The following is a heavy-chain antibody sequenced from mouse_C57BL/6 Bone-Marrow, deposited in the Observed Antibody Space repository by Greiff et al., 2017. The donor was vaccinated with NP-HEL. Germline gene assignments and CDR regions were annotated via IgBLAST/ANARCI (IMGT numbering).Heavy chain of an antibody. CDR3: ARRPPTPFDY. V-gene: IGHV1-19*01. CDR1: GYTFTDYY. Sequence: EVQLVESGPVLVKPGASVKMSCKASGYTFTDYYMNWVKQSHGKSLEWIGVINPYNGGTSYNQKFKGKATLTVDKSSSTAYMELNSLTSEDSAVYYCARRPPTPFDYWGQGTTLTVSS. D-gene: IGHD2-10*01. J-gene: IGHJ2*01. CDR2: INPYNGGT.